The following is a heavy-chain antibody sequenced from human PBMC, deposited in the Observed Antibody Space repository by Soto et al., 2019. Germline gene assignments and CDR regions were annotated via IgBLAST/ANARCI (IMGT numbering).Heavy chain of an antibody. J-gene: IGHJ3*02. CDR3: ARVTMLRGVITYAFDI. D-gene: IGHD3-10*01. CDR2: IIPIFGTA. CDR1: GGTFSSYA. Sequence: QVQLVQSGAEVKKPGSSVKVSCKASGGTFSSYAISWVRQAPGQGLEWMGGIIPIFGTANYAQKFQGRVTITPDDSTSTAYMELSSLRSEDTAVYYCARVTMLRGVITYAFDIWGQGTMVTVSS. V-gene: IGHV1-69*05.